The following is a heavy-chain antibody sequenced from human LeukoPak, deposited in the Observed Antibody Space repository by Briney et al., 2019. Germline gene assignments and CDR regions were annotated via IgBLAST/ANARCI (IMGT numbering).Heavy chain of an antibody. Sequence: GRSLRLSCAPSGFTFSSYWISSVRQPPGKGREWVVTIKQDGSKKYYVDSVKGRFTSSRDNANNSLYLQMNSLRAEDTAVYYCARDWKADYYYYGMDVWGQGTTVTVSS. CDR2: IKQDGSKK. V-gene: IGHV3-7*01. D-gene: IGHD1-1*01. J-gene: IGHJ6*02. CDR3: ARDWKADYYYYGMDV. CDR1: GFTFSSYW.